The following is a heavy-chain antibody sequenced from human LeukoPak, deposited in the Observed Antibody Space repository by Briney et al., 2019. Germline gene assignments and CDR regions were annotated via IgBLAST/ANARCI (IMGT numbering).Heavy chain of an antibody. CDR3: ARERSSTSCYTS. CDR2: INPNSGGT. CDR1: GYTFTGYY. J-gene: IGHJ5*02. Sequence: GASVKVSCKASGYTFTGYYMYWVRQAPGQGLEWMGWINPNSGGTNYAQKFQGRVTMTRDTSISTAYMELSRLRSDDTAVYYCARERSSTSCYTSWGQGTLVTVSS. D-gene: IGHD2-2*02. V-gene: IGHV1-2*02.